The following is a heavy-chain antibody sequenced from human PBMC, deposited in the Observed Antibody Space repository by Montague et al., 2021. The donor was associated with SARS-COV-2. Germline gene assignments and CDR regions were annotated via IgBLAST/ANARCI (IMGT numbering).Heavy chain of an antibody. CDR1: SFSISSGYY. V-gene: IGHV4-38-2*02. J-gene: IGHJ4*02. Sequence: SETLSLTCSVSSFSISSGYYWGWIRQTPGKRLEWIGGRYQNGATYYSQSLKNPGTILLDTSKNKFFLSLTSVTAADTAVYYCARAGVGIFDFSYFDSWGQGSLVIVSS. D-gene: IGHD3-3*01. CDR3: ARAGVGIFDFSYFDS. CDR2: RYQNGAT.